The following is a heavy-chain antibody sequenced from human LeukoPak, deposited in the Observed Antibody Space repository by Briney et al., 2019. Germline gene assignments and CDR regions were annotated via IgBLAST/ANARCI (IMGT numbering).Heavy chain of an antibody. V-gene: IGHV4-59*01. Sequence: SETLSLTCTVSGGSISSYYWSWIRQPPGKGLEWFGYIYYSGSTNYNPSLKSRVTISVDTSKNQFSLKLSSVTAADTAVYYCARGGGGEYSSGWYDYWGQGTLVTVSS. J-gene: IGHJ4*02. CDR1: GGSISSYY. D-gene: IGHD6-19*01. CDR3: ARGGGGEYSSGWYDY. CDR2: IYYSGST.